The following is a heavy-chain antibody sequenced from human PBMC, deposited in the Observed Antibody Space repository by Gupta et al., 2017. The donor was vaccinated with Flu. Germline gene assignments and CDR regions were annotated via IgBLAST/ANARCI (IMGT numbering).Heavy chain of an antibody. V-gene: IGHV1-18*01. Sequence: TNYGISWVRQSPGQGLEWMGWISDYNGYTNSAQKFQDRVTMTTDTSTSTAYMKLRSLRSDDTAVYYCSRDLSYSRSIYFDYCVLGTL. CDR3: SRDLSYSRSIYFDY. CDR2: ISDYNGYT. D-gene: IGHD6-6*01. CDR1: TNYG. J-gene: IGHJ4*02.